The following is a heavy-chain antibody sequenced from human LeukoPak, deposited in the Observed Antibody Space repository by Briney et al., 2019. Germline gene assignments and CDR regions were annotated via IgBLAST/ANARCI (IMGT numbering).Heavy chain of an antibody. J-gene: IGHJ4*02. Sequence: GGTLRLSCAASGFTFSSYGMSWVRQAPGKGLEWVSVIYSGGSTYYADSVRGRFTISRDNSKNTLYLQMNSLRAGDTAMYYCPRALWFGNPFDYWGQGTLVTVSS. CDR3: PRALWFGNPFDY. V-gene: IGHV3-53*01. D-gene: IGHD3-10*01. CDR2: IYSGGST. CDR1: GFTFSSYG.